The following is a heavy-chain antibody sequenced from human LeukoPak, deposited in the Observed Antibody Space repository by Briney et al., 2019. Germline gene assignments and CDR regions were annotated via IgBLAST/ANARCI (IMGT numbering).Heavy chain of an antibody. CDR1: GGSISSYY. J-gene: IGHJ3*02. CDR2: IYYSGST. Sequence: SETLSLTCTVSGGSISSYYWSWIRQPPGKGLEWIGYIYYSGSTNYNPSLKSRVTISVDTSKNQFSLKLSSVTAADTAVYYCARHNDVFDIWGQGTMVTVSS. V-gene: IGHV4-59*08. CDR3: ARHNDVFDI.